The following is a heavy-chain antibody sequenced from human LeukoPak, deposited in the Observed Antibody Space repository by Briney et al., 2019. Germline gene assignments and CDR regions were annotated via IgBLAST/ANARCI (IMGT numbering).Heavy chain of an antibody. J-gene: IGHJ4*02. CDR3: ARVTTTVVTLVDY. D-gene: IGHD4-23*01. CDR1: GGSINSGRYY. CDR2: IYYSGST. Sequence: RASQTLSLTCTVSGGSINSGRYYWGWIRQPPGKGLEWIGSIYYSGSTYYNPSLKSRVTISVDTSKNQFSLKLSSVTAADTAVYYCARVTTTVVTLVDYWGQGTLVTVSS. V-gene: IGHV4-39*07.